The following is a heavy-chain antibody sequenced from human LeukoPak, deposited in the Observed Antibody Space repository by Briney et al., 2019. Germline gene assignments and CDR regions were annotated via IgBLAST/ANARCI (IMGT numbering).Heavy chain of an antibody. Sequence: ASVKVSCKVSGYTFTDYYMHWVQQAPGKGLEWMGLVDPEDGETIYAEKFQGRVTITADTSTDTAYMELSSLRSEDTAVYYCARASYYYDSSGYRYWGQGTLVTVSS. CDR3: ARASYYYDSSGYRY. V-gene: IGHV1-69-2*01. J-gene: IGHJ4*02. D-gene: IGHD3-22*01. CDR1: GYTFTDYY. CDR2: VDPEDGET.